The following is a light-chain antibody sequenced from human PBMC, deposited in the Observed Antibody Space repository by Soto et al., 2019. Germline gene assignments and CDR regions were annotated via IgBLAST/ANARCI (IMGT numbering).Light chain of an antibody. Sequence: DIQLTQSPSFLSASLGDRVTITCRASQGISSYLAWYQQKPGKAPKLLIYAASSLQSGVPSRFSGSGSGTDFTLTISSLQPEDFATYYCQQYDTYSTFGQGTKVDIK. CDR1: QGISSY. CDR3: QQYDTYST. CDR2: AAS. J-gene: IGKJ1*01. V-gene: IGKV1-9*01.